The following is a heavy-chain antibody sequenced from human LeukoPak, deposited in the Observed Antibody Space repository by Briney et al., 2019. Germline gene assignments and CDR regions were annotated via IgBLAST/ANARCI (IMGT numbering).Heavy chain of an antibody. J-gene: IGHJ6*02. D-gene: IGHD6-13*01. CDR2: ISYDGSNK. CDR1: GFTFSSYG. V-gene: IGHV3-30*03. CDR3: ARGSVLSSWYFVRSYYYGMDV. Sequence: GGSLRLSCAASGFTFSSYGMHWVRQAPGKGLEWVAVISYDGSNKYYADSVKGRFTISRDNSKNTLYLQMNSLRAEDTAVYYCARGSVLSSWYFVRSYYYGMDVWGQGTTVTVSS.